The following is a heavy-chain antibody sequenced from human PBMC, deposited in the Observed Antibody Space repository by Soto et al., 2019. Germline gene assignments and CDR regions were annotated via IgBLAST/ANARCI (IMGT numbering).Heavy chain of an antibody. D-gene: IGHD2-8*01. J-gene: IGHJ6*02. CDR2: ISYDGSNK. CDR1: GFTFSSYS. CDR3: ARGRISHRCLDV. Sequence: QTGRSLRLSCAPSGFTFSSYSMHWVRQAPGKGLEWVAVISYDGSNKYYADPVKGRFTISRDNSKNTQYLQMDSLRPDDTALYYCARGRISHRCLDVWGQGTTVTVSS. V-gene: IGHV3-30-3*01.